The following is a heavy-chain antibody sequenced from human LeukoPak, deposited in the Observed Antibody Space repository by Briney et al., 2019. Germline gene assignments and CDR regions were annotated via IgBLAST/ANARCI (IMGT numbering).Heavy chain of an antibody. J-gene: IGHJ4*02. Sequence: SVKVSCKVSGAILIELSIHWVRQAPGQGLEWMGRIMPIVGIPNYAQKFQGSAMITADRSTDTAYMELSSLRSQDTAVYFCASAREVSEGYLDYWGQGTLVTVSS. CDR1: GAILIELS. V-gene: IGHV1-69*02. CDR3: ASAREVSEGYLDY. CDR2: IMPIVGIP.